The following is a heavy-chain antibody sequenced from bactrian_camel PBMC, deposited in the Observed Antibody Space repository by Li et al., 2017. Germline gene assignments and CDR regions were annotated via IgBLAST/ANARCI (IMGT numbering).Heavy chain of an antibody. D-gene: IGHD7*01. CDR2: IYNRIRTA. CDR3: AASNDGDRCDFVY. Sequence: HVQLVESGGGSAQAGGSLVLPCAPSGSIADAYCVGWFRQAPGAEREGVASIYNRIRTAYYDPSVKGRVTISLDRDNNKLYLEMNNLKPEDTAKYYCAASNDGDRCDFVYWGQGTQVTVS. CDR1: GSIADAYC. V-gene: IGHV3S63*01. J-gene: IGHJ6*01.